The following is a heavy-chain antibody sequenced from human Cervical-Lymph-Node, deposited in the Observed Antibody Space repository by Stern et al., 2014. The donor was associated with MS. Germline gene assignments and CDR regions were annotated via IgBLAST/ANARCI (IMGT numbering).Heavy chain of an antibody. V-gene: IGHV5-51*01. J-gene: IGHJ4*02. CDR2: IYPGDSDT. Sequence: EVQLVQSGAEAKKPGESLKISCKGSGYSFTANWIAWARQMPGKGPEWMGIIYPGDSDTRYSPSFQGQVTISADKSISTAYLQWSSLKASDTAMYYCARDYGDYAFDYWGQGTLVTVSS. CDR3: ARDYGDYAFDY. CDR1: GYSFTANW. D-gene: IGHD4-17*01.